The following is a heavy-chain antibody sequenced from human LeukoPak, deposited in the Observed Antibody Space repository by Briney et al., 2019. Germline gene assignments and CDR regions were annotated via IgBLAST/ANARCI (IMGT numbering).Heavy chain of an antibody. J-gene: IGHJ5*02. Sequence: SETLSLTCAVYGGSFSGYYWSWIRQPPGKGLEWIGEINHSGSTNYNPSLKSRVNISVDTSKNQFSLKLSSVTAADTAVYYCARRGPPRTLLRGVKSGWFDPWGQGTLVTVSS. CDR2: INHSGST. CDR1: GGSFSGYY. D-gene: IGHD3-10*01. CDR3: ARRGPPRTLLRGVKSGWFDP. V-gene: IGHV4-34*01.